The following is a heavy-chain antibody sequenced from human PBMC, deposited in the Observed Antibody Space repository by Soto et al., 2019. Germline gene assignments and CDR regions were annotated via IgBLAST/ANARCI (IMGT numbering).Heavy chain of an antibody. D-gene: IGHD6-13*01. V-gene: IGHV3-53*01. CDR2: IYSGGST. CDR3: ARDNPRASIAAAGYQGYYYYGMDV. Sequence: GGSLRLSCAASGFTVSSNYMSWVRQAPGKGLEWVSVIYSGGSTYYADSVKGRFTISRDNSKNTLYLQMNSLRAEDTAVYYCARDNPRASIAAAGYQGYYYYGMDVWGQGTTVTVSS. J-gene: IGHJ6*02. CDR1: GFTVSSNY.